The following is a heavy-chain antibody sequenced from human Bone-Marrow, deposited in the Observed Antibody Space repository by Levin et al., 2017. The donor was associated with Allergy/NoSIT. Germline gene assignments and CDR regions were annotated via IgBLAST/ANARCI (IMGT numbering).Heavy chain of an antibody. V-gene: IGHV3-23*01. CDR2: ISSSGGSR. J-gene: IGHJ4*02. CDR1: GFTFSAYA. CDR3: AKEEAQFQFWRGYPFDC. D-gene: IGHD3-3*01. Sequence: GESLKISCAASGFTFSAYAMTWVRQAPGKGLEWVSSISSSGGSRYYADSVKGRFTISRDNSKNTLSLQLNSLGAEDTAIYYCAKEEAQFQFWRGYPFDCWGQGTLVTVSS.